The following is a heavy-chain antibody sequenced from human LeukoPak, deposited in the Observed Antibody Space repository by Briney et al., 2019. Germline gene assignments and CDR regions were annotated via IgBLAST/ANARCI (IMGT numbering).Heavy chain of an antibody. J-gene: IGHJ3*02. Sequence: SETLSLTCTVSGGSISSYYWSWIRQPPGKGLEWIGYIYYSGSTSYSPSLKSRVTISLDTSKNQFSLKLSSVTAADTAIYYCAREHGNCSSTSCYSLGAFDIWGQGTMVTVSS. V-gene: IGHV4-59*01. CDR2: IYYSGST. CDR1: GGSISSYY. CDR3: AREHGNCSSTSCYSLGAFDI. D-gene: IGHD2-2*01.